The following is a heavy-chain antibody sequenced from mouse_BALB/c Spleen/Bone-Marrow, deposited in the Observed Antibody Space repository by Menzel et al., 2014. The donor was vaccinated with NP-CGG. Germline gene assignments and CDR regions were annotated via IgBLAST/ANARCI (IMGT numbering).Heavy chain of an antibody. J-gene: IGHJ4*01. CDR2: IWAGGST. CDR3: ARGSYYEGAMDY. CDR1: GFSLTSYG. Sequence: QVQLQHSGPGLVAPSQSLSITCTVSGFSLTSYGVHWVRQPPGKVLEWLGVIWAGGSTNYNSALMSRLSISKGNSKSQVFLKMDSLQTDDTAMYYCARGSYYEGAMDYWGQGTSVTVSS. D-gene: IGHD1-1*01. V-gene: IGHV2-9*02.